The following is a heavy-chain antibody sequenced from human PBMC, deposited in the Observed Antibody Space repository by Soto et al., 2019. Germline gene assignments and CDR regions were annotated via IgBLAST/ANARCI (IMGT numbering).Heavy chain of an antibody. D-gene: IGHD3-10*01. Sequence: EVRLLESGGGLVQPGGSLRLSCAASGFTFSVYAMSWVRQAPGKGLEWVSGISGSGDSTHYVDSVKGRFTVSRDNSKSMLYLQTNSLRAEDTAIYYCAKALYGGFTYWGQGTLVTVSS. J-gene: IGHJ4*02. CDR3: AKALYGGFTY. CDR1: GFTFSVYA. V-gene: IGHV3-23*01. CDR2: ISGSGDST.